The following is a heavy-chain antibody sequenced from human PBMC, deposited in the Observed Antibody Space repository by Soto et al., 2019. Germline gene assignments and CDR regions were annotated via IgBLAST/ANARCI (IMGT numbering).Heavy chain of an antibody. CDR2: INRSEGT. D-gene: IGHD3-10*01. CDR1: GGSFNGYY. Sequence: SETLSLTCAVYGGSFNGYYWTWIRQPPGKGLEWIGEINRSEGTNYNPSLESRVAISVDTSKNHFSLKLSSATAADTAVYFCAGAPLARGLFARRTHYFVFWGQGTPVT. J-gene: IGHJ4*02. CDR3: AGAPLARGLFARRTHYFVF. V-gene: IGHV4-34*01.